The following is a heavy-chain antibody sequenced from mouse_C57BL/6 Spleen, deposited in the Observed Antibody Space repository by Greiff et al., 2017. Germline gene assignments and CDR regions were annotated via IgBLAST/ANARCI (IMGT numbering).Heavy chain of an antibody. CDR3: ARADGSSPWYFDV. D-gene: IGHD1-1*01. J-gene: IGHJ1*03. Sequence: EVQLVESGGGLVKPGGSLKLSCAASGFTFSDYGMHWVRQAPEKGLEWVAYISSGSSTIYYADTVKGRFTISRDNAKNTLFLQMTSLRSEDTAMYYCARADGSSPWYFDVWGTGTTVTVSS. CDR1: GFTFSDYG. CDR2: ISSGSSTI. V-gene: IGHV5-17*01.